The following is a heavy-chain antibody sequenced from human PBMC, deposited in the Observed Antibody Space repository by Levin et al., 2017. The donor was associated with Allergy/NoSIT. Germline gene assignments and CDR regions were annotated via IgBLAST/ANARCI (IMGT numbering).Heavy chain of an antibody. V-gene: IGHV3-49*04. J-gene: IGHJ6*02. CDR1: GFTFGDYT. CDR2: IRSKDDGETS. D-gene: IGHD1-26*01. CDR3: TRPGRSYYHYNAMDV. Sequence: SCTASGFTFGDYTMSWVRQGPGKGLEWVGFIRSKDDGETSEYAASVKGRFSFSRDDSKSVVYLQMESLKSEDTGVYYCTRPGRSYYHYNAMDVWGQGTTVTVSS.